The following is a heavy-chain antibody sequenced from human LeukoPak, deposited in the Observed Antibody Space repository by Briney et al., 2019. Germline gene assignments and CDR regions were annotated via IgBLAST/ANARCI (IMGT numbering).Heavy chain of an antibody. Sequence: GGSLRLSCAASGFTFSSYAMSWLRQAPGKGLEWVSAISGSGGSTYYADSVKGRFTISRDNSKNTLYLQMNSLRAEDTAVYYCANSLRSGWYDPPDYWGQGTLVTVSS. CDR3: ANSLRSGWYDPPDY. V-gene: IGHV3-23*01. J-gene: IGHJ4*02. CDR2: ISGSGGST. D-gene: IGHD6-19*01. CDR1: GFTFSSYA.